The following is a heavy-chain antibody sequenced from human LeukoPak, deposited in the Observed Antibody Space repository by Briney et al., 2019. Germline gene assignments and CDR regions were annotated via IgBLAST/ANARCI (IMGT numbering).Heavy chain of an antibody. J-gene: IGHJ4*02. CDR1: GGSISSYY. CDR2: IYYSGST. V-gene: IGHV4-59*01. CDR3: ARGWGFYFDY. Sequence: PSETLSLTCTVFGGSISSYYWSWIRQPPGKGLEWIGYIYYSGSTNYNPSLKSRVTISVDTSKNQFSLKLSSVTAADTAVYYCARGWGFYFDYWGQGTLVTVSS. D-gene: IGHD2-21*01.